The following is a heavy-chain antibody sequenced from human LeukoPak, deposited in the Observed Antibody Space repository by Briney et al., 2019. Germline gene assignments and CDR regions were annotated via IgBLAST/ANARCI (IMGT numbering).Heavy chain of an antibody. V-gene: IGHV3-30-3*01. CDR3: ARGSTTGTREVDY. Sequence: GRSLRLSCAASGFTFSSYAMHWVRQAPGKGLEWVAVISYDGSNKYYADSVKGRFTISRDNSKNTLYLQMNSLRAEDTAVYYCARGSTTGTREVDYRGQGTLVTVSS. CDR1: GFTFSSYA. CDR2: ISYDGSNK. J-gene: IGHJ4*02. D-gene: IGHD1-1*01.